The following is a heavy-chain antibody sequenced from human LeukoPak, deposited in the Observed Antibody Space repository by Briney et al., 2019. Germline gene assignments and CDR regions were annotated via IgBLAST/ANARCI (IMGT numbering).Heavy chain of an antibody. J-gene: IGHJ4*02. CDR1: GFSFNSYS. CDR3: ARVYTSGWSLPLDY. D-gene: IGHD6-19*01. Sequence: GGSLRLSCAASGFSFNSYSMHWVRQAPGKGLEWVAVISYDGYNKYYAESVKGRFTISRDNSKNTLYLQMNGLRGEDTAVYHCARVYTSGWSLPLDYWGQGILVTVSS. V-gene: IGHV3-30-3*01. CDR2: ISYDGYNK.